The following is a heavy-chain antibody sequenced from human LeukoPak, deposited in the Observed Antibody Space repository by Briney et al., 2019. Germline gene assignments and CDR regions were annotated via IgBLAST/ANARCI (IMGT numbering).Heavy chain of an antibody. J-gene: IGHJ4*02. V-gene: IGHV4-4*02. CDR1: GGSISSSNW. CDR3: ARIVAVAGTFDY. CDR2: IYHSGST. Sequence: PSETLSLTCAVSGGSISSSNWWSLVRQPPGKGLEWIGEIYHSGSTYYNPSLKSRVTISVDTSKNQFSLKLSSVTAAETAVYYCARIVAVAGTFDYWGQGTLVTVSS. D-gene: IGHD6-19*01.